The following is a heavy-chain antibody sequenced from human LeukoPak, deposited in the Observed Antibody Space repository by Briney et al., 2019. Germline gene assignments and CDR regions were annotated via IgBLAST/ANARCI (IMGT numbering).Heavy chain of an antibody. CDR1: GGAISNTSYY. V-gene: IGHV4-39*07. D-gene: IGHD3-22*01. J-gene: IGHJ4*02. Sequence: SETLSLTCTVSGGAISNTSYYWGWIRQPPGNGLEWIGSASYSGSTYYNPSLESRVIISVDTSKNQFSLKLSSVTAADTAVYYCARGGAGEYYDSSGYPHHFDYWGQGTLVTVSS. CDR3: ARGGAGEYYDSSGYPHHFDY. CDR2: ASYSGST.